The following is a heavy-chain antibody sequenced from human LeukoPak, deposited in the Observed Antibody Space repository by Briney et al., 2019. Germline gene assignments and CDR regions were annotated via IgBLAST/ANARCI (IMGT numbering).Heavy chain of an antibody. Sequence: ASVKVSCKASGYTFTSYGISWVRQAPGQGLEWMGWISAYNGNTNYAQKLQGRVTMTTDTSTSTAYMELRSLRSDDTAVYYCARDLGPNFVGATLPYYYYYYYMDVWGKGTTVTVSS. D-gene: IGHD1-26*01. CDR1: GYTFTSYG. CDR2: ISAYNGNT. CDR3: ARDLGPNFVGATLPYYYYYYYMDV. J-gene: IGHJ6*03. V-gene: IGHV1-18*01.